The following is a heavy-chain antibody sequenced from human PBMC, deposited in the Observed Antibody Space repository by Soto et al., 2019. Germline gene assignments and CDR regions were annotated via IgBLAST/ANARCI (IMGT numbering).Heavy chain of an antibody. V-gene: IGHV3-30*18. D-gene: IGHD1-1*01. CDR1: GFTFSSYG. J-gene: IGHJ5*02. Sequence: GGSLRLSCAASGFTFSSYGMHWVRQAPGKGLEWVAVISYDGSNKYYADSVKGRFTISRDNSKNTLYLQMNSLRAEDTAVYYCAKTRPPRGTEPNPWGQGTLVTVSS. CDR2: ISYDGSNK. CDR3: AKTRPPRGTEPNP.